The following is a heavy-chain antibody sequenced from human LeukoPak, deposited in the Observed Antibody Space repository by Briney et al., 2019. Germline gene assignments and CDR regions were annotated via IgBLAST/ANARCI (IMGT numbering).Heavy chain of an antibody. J-gene: IGHJ2*01. Sequence: GGSLRLSCAASGITVRSNYMTWVRQAPGKGLEWVSVIYRGGGTYYADSVKGRFTISRDSSKNTLYLQMNSLRDEDTAVYYCARGLDTTLYWYFDLWGRGTLVTVSS. CDR2: IYRGGGT. D-gene: IGHD1-1*01. CDR1: GITVRSNY. V-gene: IGHV3-66*01. CDR3: ARGLDTTLYWYFDL.